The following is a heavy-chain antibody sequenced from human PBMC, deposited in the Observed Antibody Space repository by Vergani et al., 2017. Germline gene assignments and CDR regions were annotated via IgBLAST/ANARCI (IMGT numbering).Heavy chain of an antibody. CDR2: IKQDGSED. D-gene: IGHD5-24*01. J-gene: IGHJ5*01. CDR1: GFNFQIYW. CDR3: VREGLATIYNWFDP. Sequence: EVLLVESGGDLVQPGGSLRLSCEASGFNFQIYWMGWVRQTAEKGLEWVANIKQDGSEDYYVDSVKGQFTITRDNAKKFIYLQMNSLRADDTAVYYCVREGLATIYNWFDPGGQGTRVTVSS. V-gene: IGHV3-7*01.